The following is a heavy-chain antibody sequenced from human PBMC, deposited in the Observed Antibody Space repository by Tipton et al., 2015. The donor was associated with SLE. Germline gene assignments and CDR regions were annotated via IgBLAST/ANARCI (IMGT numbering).Heavy chain of an antibody. Sequence: TLSLTCAVYGGSFSGYYWSWIRQPPGKGLEWIGETNHSGSTKYNPSLKSRVTISVDTSKNQFSLKLSSVTAADTAVYYCARGAITPIPFDPWGQGTLVTVSS. CDR2: TNHSGST. V-gene: IGHV4-34*01. D-gene: IGHD2-15*01. CDR1: GGSFSGYY. CDR3: ARGAITPIPFDP. J-gene: IGHJ5*02.